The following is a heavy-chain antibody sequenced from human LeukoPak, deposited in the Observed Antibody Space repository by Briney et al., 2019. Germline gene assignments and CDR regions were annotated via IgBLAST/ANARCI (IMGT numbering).Heavy chain of an antibody. Sequence: SETLSLTCTVSVGSISSVIYYLAWIRLPPGKGLEWIGNIYYSGSTYYNPSLKSRVTISVDTSKNQISLKLSSVTAADTAVYYCARRTPNTSLRDPWGQGTLVTVSS. CDR3: ARRTPNTSLRDP. CDR1: VGSISSVIYY. CDR2: IYYSGST. J-gene: IGHJ5*02. D-gene: IGHD1/OR15-1a*01. V-gene: IGHV4-39*01.